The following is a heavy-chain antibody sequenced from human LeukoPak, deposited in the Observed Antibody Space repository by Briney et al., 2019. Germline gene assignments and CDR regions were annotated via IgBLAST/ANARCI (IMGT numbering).Heavy chain of an antibody. CDR1: GLTFSSYW. V-gene: IGHV3-7*03. CDR3: AGAALDY. CDR2: IKQDGRQK. Sequence: PGGSLRLSCAASGLTFSSYWMSWVRQAPGKGLEWVANIKQDGRQKYYVDSVKGRFTISRDNSKNSLYLQMNSLSAEDTAVYYCAGAALDYWGQGTLVTVSS. J-gene: IGHJ4*02.